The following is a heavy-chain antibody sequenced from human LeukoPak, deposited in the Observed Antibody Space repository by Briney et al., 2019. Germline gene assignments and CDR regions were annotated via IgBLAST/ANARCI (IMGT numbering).Heavy chain of an antibody. Sequence: PSETLSLTCTVSGGSISSYYWSWIRQPAGKGLEWIGRIYTSGSTNYNPSLKSRVTMSVDTSKNQFSLKLSSVTAADTAVYYCASGYDFWSGLSTYAFDIWGQGTMVTVSS. CDR2: IYTSGST. V-gene: IGHV4-4*07. CDR3: ASGYDFWSGLSTYAFDI. J-gene: IGHJ3*02. D-gene: IGHD3-3*01. CDR1: GGSISSYY.